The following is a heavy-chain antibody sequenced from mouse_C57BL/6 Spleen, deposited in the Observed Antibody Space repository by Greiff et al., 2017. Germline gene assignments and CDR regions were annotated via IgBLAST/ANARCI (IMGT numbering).Heavy chain of an antibody. CDR1: GFTFSSYA. CDR3: ARGEIAWFAY. J-gene: IGHJ3*01. V-gene: IGHV5-4*03. CDR2: ISDGGSYT. Sequence: EVKLVESGGGLVKPGGSLKLSCAASGFTFSSYAMSWVRQTPEKRLEWVATISDGGSYTYYPDNVKGRFTISRDNAKNNLYLQMSHLKSEDTAMYYCARGEIAWFAYWGQGTLVTVSA.